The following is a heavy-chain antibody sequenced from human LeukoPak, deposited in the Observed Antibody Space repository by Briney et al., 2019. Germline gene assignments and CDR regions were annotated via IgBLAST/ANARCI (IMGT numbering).Heavy chain of an antibody. V-gene: IGHV3-21*01. CDR1: GFTFSSYS. CDR2: ISSSSSYI. D-gene: IGHD3-22*01. CDR3: ARDLGYYDSSGDNWFDP. J-gene: IGHJ5*02. Sequence: GGPLRLSCAASGFTFSSYSMNWVRQAPGKGLEWVSSISSSSSYIYYADSVKGRFTISRDNAKNSLYLQMNSLRAEDTAVYYCARDLGYYDSSGDNWFDPWGQGTLVTVSS.